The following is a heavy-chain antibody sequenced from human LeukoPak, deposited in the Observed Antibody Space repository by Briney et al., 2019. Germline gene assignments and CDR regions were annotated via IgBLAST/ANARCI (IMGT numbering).Heavy chain of an antibody. CDR1: GGSVSSGSYY. CDR2: IYYSGST. Sequence: SETLSLTCTVSGGSVSSGSYYWSWIRQPPGKGLEWIGYIYYSGSTNYNPSLKSRVTISVDTSKNQFSLKLSSVTAADTAVYYCARLGGSYWYYLDYWGQGTLVTVSS. V-gene: IGHV4-61*01. CDR3: ARLGGSYWYYLDY. D-gene: IGHD1-26*01. J-gene: IGHJ4*02.